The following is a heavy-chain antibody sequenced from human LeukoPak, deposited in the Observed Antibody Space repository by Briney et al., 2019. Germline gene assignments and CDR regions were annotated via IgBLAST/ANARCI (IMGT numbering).Heavy chain of an antibody. CDR1: GFTFSSYG. V-gene: IGHV3-30*18. Sequence: PGGSLRLSCAASGFTFSSYGMHWVRQAPGKGLEWVAVISYDGSNKYYADSVKGRFTISRDNSKNTLYLQMNSLRAEDTAVYYCAKDEYSYGFDYWGQGTLVTVSS. CDR3: AKDEYSYGFDY. D-gene: IGHD5-18*01. CDR2: ISYDGSNK. J-gene: IGHJ4*02.